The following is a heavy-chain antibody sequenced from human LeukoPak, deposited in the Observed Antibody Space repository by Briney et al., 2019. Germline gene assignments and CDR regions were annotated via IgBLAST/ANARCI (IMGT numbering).Heavy chain of an antibody. CDR2: MNPNNGKA. CDR1: GYTFTSHD. V-gene: IGHV1-8*01. CDR3: ARIIFAGLRAFDK. J-gene: IGHJ3*02. D-gene: IGHD3-10*01. Sequence: GASVKVSCKTSGYTFTSHDIHWVRRATGQDLEWLVLMNPNNGKATYAQKFQGRITMTRDTAIRTAYMELNSLTSEDTAIYYCARIIFAGLRAFDKWGQGTMVTVSS.